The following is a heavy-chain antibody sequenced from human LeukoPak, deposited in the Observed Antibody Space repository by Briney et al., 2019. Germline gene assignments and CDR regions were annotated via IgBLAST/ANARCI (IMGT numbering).Heavy chain of an antibody. CDR3: ARHLSGITGYTYGRGIDY. J-gene: IGHJ4*02. CDR2: ISGSGGST. V-gene: IGHV3-23*01. Sequence: GGSLRLSCAASGFPFNNYGMSWVRQAPGKGLEWVSTISGSGGSTSYADSVKGRFTISRDNSKNTLYLQMNSLRAEDTAVYYCARHLSGITGYTYGRGIDYWGQGTLVTVSS. CDR1: GFPFNNYG. D-gene: IGHD5-18*01.